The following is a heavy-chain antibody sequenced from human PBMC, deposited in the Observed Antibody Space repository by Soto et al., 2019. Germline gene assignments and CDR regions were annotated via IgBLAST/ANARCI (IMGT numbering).Heavy chain of an antibody. CDR3: ARDREPDGIWTFDS. V-gene: IGHV3-53*01. CDR1: GFTLDKYT. CDR2: SFSSGGT. Sequence: PGGSLRLSCAAFGFTLDKYTMGWVRQAPGKGLEWVAESFSSGGTQYADSAKGRFTISRDNSRNMVFLQMNGLRVEDTALYYCARDREPDGIWTFDSWGQGALVTVSS. D-gene: IGHD3-9*01. J-gene: IGHJ4*02.